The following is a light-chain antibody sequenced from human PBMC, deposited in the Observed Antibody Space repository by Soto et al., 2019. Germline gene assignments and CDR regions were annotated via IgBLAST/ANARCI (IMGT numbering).Light chain of an antibody. Sequence: EIVMSQSPATLSVSQGERATLSCRASQYIGSNLAWYQQKPGQAPRLLIYGASTRATGIPARFSGSGSGTEFTLTISSLQSEDFAVYYCEQYNNWPIPFAQGTRLEIK. CDR2: GAS. J-gene: IGKJ5*01. CDR1: QYIGSN. V-gene: IGKV3-15*01. CDR3: EQYNNWPIP.